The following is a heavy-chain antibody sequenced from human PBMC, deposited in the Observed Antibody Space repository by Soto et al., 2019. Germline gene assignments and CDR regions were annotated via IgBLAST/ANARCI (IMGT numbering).Heavy chain of an antibody. CDR1: GGAISSGDYY. CDR3: AREPTTMEDY. Sequence: SETLSLTCTVSGGAISSGDYYWSWIRQPPGKGLEWIGYIYYSGSTYYNPSLKSRVTISVDTSKNQFSLKLSSVTAADTAVYYCAREPTTMEDYWGQGTLVTVSS. J-gene: IGHJ4*02. V-gene: IGHV4-30-4*01. D-gene: IGHD3-10*01. CDR2: IYYSGST.